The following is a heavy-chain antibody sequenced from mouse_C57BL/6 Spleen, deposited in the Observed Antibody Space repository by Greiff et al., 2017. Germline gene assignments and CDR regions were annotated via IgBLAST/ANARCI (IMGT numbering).Heavy chain of an antibody. CDR1: GYTFTDYN. CDR2: INPNNGGT. D-gene: IGHD1-1*01. CDR3: ADYGSSLYYAMDY. J-gene: IGHJ4*01. Sequence: EVQLQQSGPELVKPGASVKMSCKASGYTFTDYNMHWVKQSHGKSLEWIGYINPNNGGTSYNQKFKGKATLTVNKSSSTAYMELRSLTSEDSAVYYCADYGSSLYYAMDYWGQGTSVTVSS. V-gene: IGHV1-22*01.